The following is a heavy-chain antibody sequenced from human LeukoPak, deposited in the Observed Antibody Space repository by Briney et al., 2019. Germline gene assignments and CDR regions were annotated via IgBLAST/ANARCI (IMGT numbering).Heavy chain of an antibody. D-gene: IGHD6-13*01. V-gene: IGHV3-20*01. CDR3: ARETSAAGTVFYYYYYYMDV. CDR1: GFTFDDYG. Sequence: GGSLRLSCAASGFTFDDYGMSWVRQAPGKGLEWVSGINWNGGSTGYADSAKGRFTISRDNAKNSLYLQMNSLRAEDTALYHCARETSAAGTVFYYYYYYMDVWGKGTTVTISS. J-gene: IGHJ6*03. CDR2: INWNGGST.